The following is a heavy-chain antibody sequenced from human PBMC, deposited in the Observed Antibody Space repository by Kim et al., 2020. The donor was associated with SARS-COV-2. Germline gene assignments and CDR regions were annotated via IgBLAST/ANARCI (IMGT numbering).Heavy chain of an antibody. J-gene: IGHJ6*02. Sequence: GGSLRLSCAASGFTFSIYAMSWVRQAPGKGLEWVSSISGRSDSTYYADSVKGQFTISRDNSRNTIYLQMNSRRAEDTAVYYCAKAGGSGRSVRGYYYYAMDVWGQGTTVTVSS. D-gene: IGHD3-10*01. V-gene: IGHV3-23*01. CDR1: GFTFSIYA. CDR3: AKAGGSGRSVRGYYYYAMDV. CDR2: ISGRSDST.